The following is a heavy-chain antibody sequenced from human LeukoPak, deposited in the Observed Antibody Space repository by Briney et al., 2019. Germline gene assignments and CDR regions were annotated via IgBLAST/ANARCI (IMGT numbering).Heavy chain of an antibody. D-gene: IGHD4/OR15-4a*01. CDR3: ARDYGQLNDYGDFDY. J-gene: IGHJ4*02. CDR2: IYTSGSP. V-gene: IGHV4-4*07. Sequence: PSETLSLTCTASGGSISSYYWSWIRQPAGKGLECIGRIYTSGSPNYNPSLKSRVTMSVDTSKDQFSLKLSSVTAAETAVYYCARDYGQLNDYGDFDYWGKGTLVTVSS. CDR1: GGSISSYY.